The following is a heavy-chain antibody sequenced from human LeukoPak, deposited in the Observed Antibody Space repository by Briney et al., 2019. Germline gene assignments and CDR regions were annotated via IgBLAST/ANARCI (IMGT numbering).Heavy chain of an antibody. CDR3: AREAYGDTNYFDY. CDR2: IYYTGRT. D-gene: IGHD4-17*01. Sequence: MPSETLSLTCAVSGGSVSSGSHYWSWIRQPPGKGLEWIGYIYYTGRTNYNPSLKSRVTISVDTSKSQFSLKLSSVTAADTAVYYCAREAYGDTNYFDYWGQGTLVTVSS. V-gene: IGHV4-61*01. J-gene: IGHJ4*02. CDR1: GGSVSSGSHY.